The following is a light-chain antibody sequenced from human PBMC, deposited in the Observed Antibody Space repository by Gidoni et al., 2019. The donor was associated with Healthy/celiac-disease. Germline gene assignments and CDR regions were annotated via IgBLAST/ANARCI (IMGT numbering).Light chain of an antibody. J-gene: IGLJ1*01. V-gene: IGLV2-14*01. CDR1: SSAVGGYNY. CDR2: DGL. Sequence: QSARTQPASGSGSPGQSITISCTGTSSAVGGYNYVSWYQQHPGKAPKLMISDGLNRPSGVSNRFSGSKSGNTASLTISGLQAEDEADYYCSSYTSSSTYVFGTGTKVTVL. CDR3: SSYTSSSTYV.